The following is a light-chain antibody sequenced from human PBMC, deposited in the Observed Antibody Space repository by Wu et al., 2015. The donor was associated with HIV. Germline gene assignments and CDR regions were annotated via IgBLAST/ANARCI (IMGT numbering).Light chain of an antibody. CDR2: DAS. V-gene: IGKV1-33*01. Sequence: DIQMTQSPSSLSASIGDRVTITCLASQDIGNYLSWYQQKPGKAPNLLISDASTLETGVPSRFSGRGSGTDFTFTITSLQPEDVATYYCQXFDSLPITFGLGTRLEIK. J-gene: IGKJ5*01. CDR3: QXFDSLPIT. CDR1: QDIGNY.